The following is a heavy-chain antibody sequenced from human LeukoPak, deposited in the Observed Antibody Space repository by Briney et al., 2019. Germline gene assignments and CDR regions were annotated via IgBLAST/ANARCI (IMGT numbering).Heavy chain of an antibody. Sequence: GGSLRLSCAASHFTFTTYWMSWVRQAPGKGLEWVANIKPDGSEKYYVDSVKGRFTISRDNAKNSLYLQMNSLRAEDMALYYCAKANTVVTRGAFDIWGQGTMVTVSS. J-gene: IGHJ3*02. D-gene: IGHD4-23*01. V-gene: IGHV3-7*03. CDR1: HFTFTTYW. CDR3: AKANTVVTRGAFDI. CDR2: IKPDGSEK.